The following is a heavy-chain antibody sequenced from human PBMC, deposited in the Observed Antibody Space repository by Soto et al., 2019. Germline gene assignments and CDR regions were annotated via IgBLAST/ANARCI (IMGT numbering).Heavy chain of an antibody. Sequence: QVQLVQSGAEVKKPGSSVKVSCKASGGTFSTYTLYWVRQAPGQGLEWMGGIRPGIDLRDYAQKFQGRVTITADESTSTVYMQLSTLISEDTAVYYCAGGMCFGGSCYLDVWGQGTLVTVSS. CDR1: GGTFSTYT. CDR3: AGGMCFGGSCYLDV. CDR2: IRPGIDLR. V-gene: IGHV1-69*12. J-gene: IGHJ4*02. D-gene: IGHD2-15*01.